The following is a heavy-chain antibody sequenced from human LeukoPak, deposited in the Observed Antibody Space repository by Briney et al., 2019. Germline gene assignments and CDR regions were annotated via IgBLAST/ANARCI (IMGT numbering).Heavy chain of an antibody. CDR3: ARVLFSGKWLLAGANAFDI. Sequence: SETLSLTCAVSGGSISSSNWWSWVRQPPGKGLEWIGEIYHSGSTNYNPSLKSRVTISVDTSKNQFSLKLSSVTAADTAVYYCARVLFSGKWLLAGANAFDIWGQGTMVTVSS. D-gene: IGHD3-22*01. V-gene: IGHV4-4*02. CDR2: IYHSGST. J-gene: IGHJ3*02. CDR1: GGSISSSNW.